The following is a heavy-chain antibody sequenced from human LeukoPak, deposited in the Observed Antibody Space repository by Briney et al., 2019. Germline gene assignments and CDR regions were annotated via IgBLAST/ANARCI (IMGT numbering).Heavy chain of an antibody. CDR2: IYHSGST. CDR3: ARQKWEQQGRDYYFNGLDV. J-gene: IGHJ6*02. Sequence: SQTLSLTCTVSGGSISSGGYYWSWIRQPPGKGLEWIGYIYHSGSTYYNPSLKSRVTISVDRSKNQFSLKLTSVTAADTAVYYCARQKWEQQGRDYYFNGLDVWGPGTTVIVSS. CDR1: GGSISSGGYY. D-gene: IGHD1/OR15-1a*01. V-gene: IGHV4-30-2*01.